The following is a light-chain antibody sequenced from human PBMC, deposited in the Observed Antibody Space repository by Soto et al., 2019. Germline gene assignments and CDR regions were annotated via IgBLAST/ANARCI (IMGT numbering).Light chain of an antibody. V-gene: IGKV1-5*03. CDR2: KAS. CDR1: QSISSW. CDR3: QQYNSYSSYT. Sequence: DIQMTQSPSTLSASVGDRVTITCRASQSISSWLAWYQQKPGKAPKLLIYKASSLESGVPSRFSSSESGTEFTLTISSLQPDDFETYYCQQYNSYSSYTFGQGTKLEIK. J-gene: IGKJ2*01.